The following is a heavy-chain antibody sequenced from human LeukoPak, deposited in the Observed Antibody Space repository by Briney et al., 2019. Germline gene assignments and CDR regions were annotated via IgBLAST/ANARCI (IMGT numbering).Heavy chain of an antibody. D-gene: IGHD6-6*01. CDR2: INPSGGST. CDR3: ASLSLSGDSSSSVGYYYYYYMDV. CDR1: GYTFTSYY. V-gene: IGHV1-46*01. J-gene: IGHJ6*03. Sequence: ASVKVSCKASGYTFTSYYMHWVRQAPGQGLEWMGIINPSGGSTSYAQKFQGRVTMTRDTSISTAYMELSRLRSDDTAVYYCASLSLSGDSSSSVGYYYYYYMDVWGKGTTVTVSS.